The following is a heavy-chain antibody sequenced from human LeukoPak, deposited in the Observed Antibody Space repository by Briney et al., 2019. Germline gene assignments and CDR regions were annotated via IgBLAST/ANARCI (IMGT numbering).Heavy chain of an antibody. D-gene: IGHD6-25*01. CDR1: GFTLSSYA. J-gene: IGHJ6*03. V-gene: IGHV3-23*01. Sequence: GGSLRLSCAASGFTLSSYAMSWVRQAPGKGLEWVSAISGSGGSTYYADSVKGRFTISRDNSKNTLYLQMNSLRAEDTAVYYCAKGGYSIAAYYYCYYMDVWGKGTTVTVSS. CDR2: ISGSGGST. CDR3: AKGGYSIAAYYYCYYMDV.